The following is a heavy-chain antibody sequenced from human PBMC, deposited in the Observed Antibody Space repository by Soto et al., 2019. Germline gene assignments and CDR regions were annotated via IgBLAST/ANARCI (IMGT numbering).Heavy chain of an antibody. CDR2: ISSSGSNI. Sequence: GGSLRLSCAASGFTFSSYEMNWVRQAPWKGLEWVSYISSSGSNIYYADSVKGRFTISRDNAKNSLYLQMNSLRAEDTAVYYCARGVLYYYDSSGYPHWFDRWGQRTLVTVSS. J-gene: IGHJ5*02. CDR3: ARGVLYYYDSSGYPHWFDR. V-gene: IGHV3-48*03. CDR1: GFTFSSYE. D-gene: IGHD3-22*01.